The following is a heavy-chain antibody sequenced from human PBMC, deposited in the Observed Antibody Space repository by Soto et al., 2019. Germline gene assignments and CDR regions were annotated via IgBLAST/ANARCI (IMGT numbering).Heavy chain of an antibody. CDR3: ARDYDFWSGRGGMDG. D-gene: IGHD3-3*01. V-gene: IGHV3-21*01. CDR1: GFTFSTYN. CDR2: ISSSSSYI. Sequence: PGGSLRLSCAASGFTFSTYNMNWVRQAPGKGLEWVSSISSSSSYIYYADSVKGRFTISRDNAKNSLYLQMNSLRAEDTAVYYCARDYDFWSGRGGMDGWGQGTTVTVSS. J-gene: IGHJ6*02.